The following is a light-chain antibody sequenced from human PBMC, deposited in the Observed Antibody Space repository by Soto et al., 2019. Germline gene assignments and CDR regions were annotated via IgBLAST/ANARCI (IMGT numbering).Light chain of an antibody. CDR3: GAWDDRLTVYV. CDR2: DNN. V-gene: IGLV1-51*01. J-gene: IGLJ1*01. Sequence: QSVLTHPPSVSAAPGQEVTISCSGSSSNVGHNSVSWYQQLPGTAPKLLIYDNNERPSGIPARFSGSKSGTSATLGITGLQTGDEADYSCGAWDDRLTVYVFGSGTKV. CDR1: SSNVGHNS.